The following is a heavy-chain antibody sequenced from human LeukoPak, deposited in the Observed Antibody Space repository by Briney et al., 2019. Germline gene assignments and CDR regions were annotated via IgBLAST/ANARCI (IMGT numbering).Heavy chain of an antibody. CDR3: ARRLTYYFDY. CDR2: IYHSGST. CDR1: GGSISSGGYS. D-gene: IGHD3-9*01. J-gene: IGHJ4*02. Sequence: KPSETLSLTCAVSGGSISSGGYSWSWIRQPPGKGLEWIGYIYHSGSTYYNPSLKSRVTISVDRSKNQFSLKLSSVTAADTAVYYCARRLTYYFDYWGQGTLVTVSS. V-gene: IGHV4-30-2*01.